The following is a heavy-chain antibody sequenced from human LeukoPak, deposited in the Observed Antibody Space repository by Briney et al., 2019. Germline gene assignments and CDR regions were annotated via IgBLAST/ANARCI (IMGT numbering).Heavy chain of an antibody. CDR1: GYTFTGYY. Sequence: ASVKVSCKASGYTFTGYYMHWVRQAPGQGLEWMGWINPNSGGTNYAQKFQGRVTMIRDTSISTAYMELSRLRSDDTAVYYCARARYYGSGRPTLFDPWGQGTLVTVSS. D-gene: IGHD3-10*01. V-gene: IGHV1-2*02. CDR2: INPNSGGT. J-gene: IGHJ5*02. CDR3: ARARYYGSGRPTLFDP.